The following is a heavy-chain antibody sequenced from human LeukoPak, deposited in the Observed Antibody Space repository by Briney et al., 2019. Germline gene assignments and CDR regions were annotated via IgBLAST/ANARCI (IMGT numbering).Heavy chain of an antibody. CDR3: ARGTYSSSWYQFDY. D-gene: IGHD6-13*01. J-gene: IGHJ4*02. CDR1: GFTFTNYG. V-gene: IGHV3-30*02. Sequence: GGSLRLSCAASGFTFTNYGIHWVRQAPGKGLEWVAFIRYDGTNMYYGDSVKGRFTISRDNSKNTVYLQMNSLRAEDTAVYYCARGTYSSSWYQFDYWGQGTLVTVSS. CDR2: IRYDGTNM.